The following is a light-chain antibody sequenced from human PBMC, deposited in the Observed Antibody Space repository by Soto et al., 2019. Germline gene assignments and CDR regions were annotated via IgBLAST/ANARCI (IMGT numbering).Light chain of an antibody. V-gene: IGKV3-11*01. CDR3: HQCAGRSPWT. CDR2: DAS. Sequence: EIVLTQSPATLSLSPGERATLSCRASQTINTYLAGYQQRPGQAPRLLTYDASKRASGIPARFSGSGSGTDFSLTISNIEAEDFAVFYCHQCAGRSPWTFGQGTKVEIK. CDR1: QTINTY. J-gene: IGKJ1*01.